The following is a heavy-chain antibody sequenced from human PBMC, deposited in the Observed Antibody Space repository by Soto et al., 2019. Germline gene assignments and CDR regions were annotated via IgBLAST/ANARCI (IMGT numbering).Heavy chain of an antibody. CDR1: GGTFSSYA. CDR3: AREGACTVTTQSLVLAVGEYGMDV. D-gene: IGHD1-7*01. CDR2: IIPIFGTA. V-gene: IGHV1-69*12. J-gene: IGHJ6*02. Sequence: QVQLVQSGAEVKKPGSSVKVSCKASGGTFSSYAISWVRQAPGQGLEWMGGIIPIFGTANYAQKFQGRVTITADESTSTAYMELSSLRSEDTAVYYCAREGACTVTTQSLVLAVGEYGMDVWGQGTTVTVSS.